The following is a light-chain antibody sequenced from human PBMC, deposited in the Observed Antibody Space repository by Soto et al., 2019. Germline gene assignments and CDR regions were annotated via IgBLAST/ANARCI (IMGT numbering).Light chain of an antibody. CDR1: QSVSSN. V-gene: IGKV3-15*01. CDR3: QQYSTWPIFT. J-gene: IGKJ3*01. CDR2: GAS. Sequence: EIVMTQSPVTMSVSPGEGATLSCRASQSVSSNLAWYQQKPGQAPRLLIYGASNRATGIPARFSGSGSGTDFTLTITSLQSEDFAVYHCQQYSTWPIFTFGPGTKVDIK.